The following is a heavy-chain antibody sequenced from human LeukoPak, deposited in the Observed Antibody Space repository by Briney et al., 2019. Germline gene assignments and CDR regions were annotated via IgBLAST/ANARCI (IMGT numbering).Heavy chain of an antibody. CDR2: ISYDGSNK. J-gene: IGHJ4*02. Sequence: GGSLRLSCAASGFTFSSYGMHWVRQAPGKGLEWVVVISYDGSNKYYADSVKGRFTISRDNSKNTLYLQMNSLRAEDTAVYYCAKYRGYSYGTRYFDYWGQGTLVTVSS. CDR1: GFTFSSYG. CDR3: AKYRGYSYGTRYFDY. D-gene: IGHD5-18*01. V-gene: IGHV3-30*18.